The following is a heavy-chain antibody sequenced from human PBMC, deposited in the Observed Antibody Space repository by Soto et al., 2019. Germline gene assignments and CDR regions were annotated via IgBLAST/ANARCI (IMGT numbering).Heavy chain of an antibody. D-gene: IGHD1-26*01. Sequence: QVQLVESGGGVVQPGRSLRLSCAASGFTFSSYGMHWVRQAPGKGLEWVAVISYDGSNKYYADSVKGRFTISRDNSKNTLYLQMNSLRAEDTAVYYCAKMRVGATRLPDYWGQGTLVTVSS. J-gene: IGHJ4*02. CDR2: ISYDGSNK. V-gene: IGHV3-30*18. CDR1: GFTFSSYG. CDR3: AKMRVGATRLPDY.